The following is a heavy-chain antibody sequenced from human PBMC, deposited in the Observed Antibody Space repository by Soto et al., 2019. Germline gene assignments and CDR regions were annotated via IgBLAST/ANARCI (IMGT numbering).Heavy chain of an antibody. Sequence: TGGSLRLSCAASGFTFSSYSMNWVRRAPGKGLEWVSSISSSSSYIFYADSLKGRFTISRDNAKNSLYLQMNSLRVEDTAVYYCARDIIAAPYGMDVWGQGTTVTVSS. CDR3: ARDIIAAPYGMDV. CDR2: ISSSSSYI. J-gene: IGHJ6*02. V-gene: IGHV3-21*01. D-gene: IGHD6-13*01. CDR1: GFTFSSYS.